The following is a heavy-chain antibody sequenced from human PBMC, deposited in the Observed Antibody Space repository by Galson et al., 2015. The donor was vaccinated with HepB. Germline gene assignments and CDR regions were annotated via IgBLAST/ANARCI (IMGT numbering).Heavy chain of an antibody. CDR2: ISGSSGST. Sequence: SLRLSCAASGFTFSTYAMSWVRQAPGKGLEWVSAISGSSGSTYYADSVKGRFTISRDNSKNTLYLQMNSLRAEDTAVYYCAKYMVTYYYDSSGYYYGAFDYWGQGTLVTVPS. J-gene: IGHJ4*02. CDR3: AKYMVTYYYDSSGYYYGAFDY. CDR1: GFTFSTYA. V-gene: IGHV3-23*01. D-gene: IGHD3-22*01.